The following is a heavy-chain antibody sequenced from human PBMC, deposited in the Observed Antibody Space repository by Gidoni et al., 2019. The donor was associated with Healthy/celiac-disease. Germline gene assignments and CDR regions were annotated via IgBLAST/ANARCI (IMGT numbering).Heavy chain of an antibody. Sequence: EVQLVESGGGLVQPGGSLRLSCAASGFTFSSYWMHWVRQAPGKGLVWVSRINSDGSSTSYADSVKGRFTISRDNAKNTLYLQMNSLRAEDTAVYYCARWTNGIVGANCAFDIWGQGTMVTVSS. J-gene: IGHJ3*02. CDR1: GFTFSSYW. V-gene: IGHV3-74*01. D-gene: IGHD1-26*01. CDR3: ARWTNGIVGANCAFDI. CDR2: INSDGSST.